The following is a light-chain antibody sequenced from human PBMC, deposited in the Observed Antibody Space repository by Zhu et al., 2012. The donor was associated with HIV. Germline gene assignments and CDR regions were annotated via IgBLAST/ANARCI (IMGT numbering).Light chain of an antibody. Sequence: EIVMTQSPATLSVSPGERATLSCRASQSAMSNLAWYQQKPGQAPRLLIYDASTRATDIPARFSGSGSGTEFTLTISSMQSEDFALYYCQQYSHWPARTFGQGTKVEIK. J-gene: IGKJ1*01. CDR2: DAS. V-gene: IGKV3-15*01. CDR1: QSAMSN. CDR3: QQYSHWPART.